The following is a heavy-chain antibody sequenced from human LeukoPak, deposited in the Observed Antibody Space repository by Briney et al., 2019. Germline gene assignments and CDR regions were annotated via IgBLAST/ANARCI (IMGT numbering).Heavy chain of an antibody. CDR2: INPSGGST. J-gene: IGHJ6*02. Sequence: ASVKVSCKASGYTFTSYYMHWVRQAPGQGPEWMGIINPSGGSTSYAQKSQGRVTMTRDTSTSTVYMELSSLRSEDTAVYYCASSAEGDYGMDVWGQGTTVTVSS. D-gene: IGHD1-26*01. CDR1: GYTFTSYY. V-gene: IGHV1-46*01. CDR3: ASSAEGDYGMDV.